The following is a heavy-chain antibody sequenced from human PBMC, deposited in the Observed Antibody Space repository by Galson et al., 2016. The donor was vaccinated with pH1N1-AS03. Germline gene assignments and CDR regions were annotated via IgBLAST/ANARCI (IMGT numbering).Heavy chain of an antibody. D-gene: IGHD3-10*01. CDR1: GFTFSNYG. Sequence: SLRLSCAASGFTFSNYGIHWVRQPPGKGLEWVAVISKDARGKFYADSVKGRFTISKDNSNNTVYLHMNSLRTEDTAVYYCAKMLRGITAVGFESWGQGILVIVPS. CDR2: ISKDARGK. J-gene: IGHJ5*01. CDR3: AKMLRGITAVGFES. V-gene: IGHV3-30*19.